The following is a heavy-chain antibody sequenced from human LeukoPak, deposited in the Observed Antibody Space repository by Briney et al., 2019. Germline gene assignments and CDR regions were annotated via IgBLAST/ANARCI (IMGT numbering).Heavy chain of an antibody. D-gene: IGHD3-3*01. CDR3: ARDDYDFWSGYYTGNNY. CDR2: ISSSGSTI. J-gene: IGHJ4*02. Sequence: GGSLRLSCAASGFTFSDYYMSWIRQAPGKGLEWVSYISSSGSTIYYADSVKGRFTISRDNAKNSLYLQMNSLRAEDTAVYYCARDDYDFWSGYYTGNNYWGQGTLVTVSS. CDR1: GFTFSDYY. V-gene: IGHV3-11*04.